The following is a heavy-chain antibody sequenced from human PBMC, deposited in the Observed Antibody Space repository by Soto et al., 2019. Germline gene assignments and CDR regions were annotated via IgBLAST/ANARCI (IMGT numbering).Heavy chain of an antibody. CDR2: IYHSGST. V-gene: IGHV4-59*12. J-gene: IGHJ5*02. D-gene: IGHD2-2*01. CDR1: GGSISSYY. Sequence: PSETLSLTCTVSGGSISSYYWSWIRQPPGKGLEWIGYIYHSGSTYYNPSLKSRVTISVDRSKNQFSLKLSSVTAADTAVYYCARVPDRWGQGTLVTVSP. CDR3: ARVPDR.